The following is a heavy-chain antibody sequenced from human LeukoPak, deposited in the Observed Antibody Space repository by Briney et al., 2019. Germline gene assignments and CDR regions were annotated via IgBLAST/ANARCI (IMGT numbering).Heavy chain of an antibody. J-gene: IGHJ3*01. Sequence: PSETLSLTSAVSGGSISSSNWWSWVRQPPGKGLEWIGEIYHSGSTNYNPSLKSRVTISVDKSKNQFSLKLSSVTAADTAVYYCAREVREGGSYSSWGQGTMVTVSS. CDR3: AREVREGGSYSS. CDR1: GGSISSSNW. D-gene: IGHD1-26*01. CDR2: IYHSGST. V-gene: IGHV4-4*02.